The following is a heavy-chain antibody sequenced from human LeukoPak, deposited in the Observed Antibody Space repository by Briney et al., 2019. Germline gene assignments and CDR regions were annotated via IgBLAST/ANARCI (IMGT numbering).Heavy chain of an antibody. Sequence: GALRLSCAASGFTFSSYEMNWVRQAPGKGLEWVSYISSSGSTIYYADSVKGRFTISRDNAKNSLYLQMNSLRAEDTAVYYCARDPTFIVRGDYWGQGTLVTVSS. D-gene: IGHD2-21*01. CDR2: ISSSGSTI. V-gene: IGHV3-48*03. J-gene: IGHJ4*02. CDR3: ARDPTFIVRGDY. CDR1: GFTFSSYE.